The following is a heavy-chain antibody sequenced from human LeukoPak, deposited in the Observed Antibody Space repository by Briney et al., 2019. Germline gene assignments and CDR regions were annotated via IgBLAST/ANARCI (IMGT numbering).Heavy chain of an antibody. CDR3: ARDFSSGTYRGYFDY. CDR1: GFTFSGSG. V-gene: IGHV3-33*01. D-gene: IGHD1-26*01. CDR2: IWYDGSNK. J-gene: IGHJ4*02. Sequence: GGSLRLSCAASGFTFSGSGMHWVRQAPGKGLEWVAIIWYDGSNKYYADSVKGRFTISRDNSKTTLYLQMNSLRFEDTAVYYCARDFSSGTYRGYFDYWGQGSLVTVSS.